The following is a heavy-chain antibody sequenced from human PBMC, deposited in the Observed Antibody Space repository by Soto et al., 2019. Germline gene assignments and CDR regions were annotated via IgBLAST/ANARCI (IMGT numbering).Heavy chain of an antibody. CDR2: IIPIFGTA. V-gene: IGHV1-69*13. D-gene: IGHD5-12*01. Sequence: GASVKVSCKASGGTFSSYAISWVRQAPGQGLEWMGGIIPIFGTANYAQKFQGRVTITADESTSTAYMELSSPRSEDTAVYYCAREMATIYYYYGMDVWGQGTTVTVSS. CDR3: AREMATIYYYYGMDV. J-gene: IGHJ6*02. CDR1: GGTFSSYA.